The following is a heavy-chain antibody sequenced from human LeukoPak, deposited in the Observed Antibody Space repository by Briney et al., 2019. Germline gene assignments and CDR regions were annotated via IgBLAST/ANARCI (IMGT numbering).Heavy chain of an antibody. CDR1: GFTFSSYG. CDR3: AREGGYDSSGYYPVYFDY. D-gene: IGHD3-22*01. V-gene: IGHV3-30*02. CDR2: IRYDGSNK. Sequence: LSGGSLRLSCAASGFTFSSYGMHWVRQAPGKGLEWVAFIRYDGSNKYYADSVKGRFTISRDNSKNTLYLQMNSLRAEDTAVYYCAREGGYDSSGYYPVYFDYWGQGTLVTVSS. J-gene: IGHJ4*02.